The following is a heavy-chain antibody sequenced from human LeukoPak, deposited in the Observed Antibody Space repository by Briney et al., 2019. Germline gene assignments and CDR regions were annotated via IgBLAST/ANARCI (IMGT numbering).Heavy chain of an antibody. CDR2: LYSDGKT. D-gene: IGHD3-10*01. CDR3: ATEGLGVTTYFDY. Sequence: GGSLRLSCAASGVTLSTYAMSWVRQAPGKGLEWVSVLYSDGKTFYADSVRGRFTFSRDLSKNTLYLQMNSLRVEDTAVYYCATEGLGVTTYFDYWGQGTLVTVSS. J-gene: IGHJ4*02. V-gene: IGHV3-53*01. CDR1: GVTLSTYA.